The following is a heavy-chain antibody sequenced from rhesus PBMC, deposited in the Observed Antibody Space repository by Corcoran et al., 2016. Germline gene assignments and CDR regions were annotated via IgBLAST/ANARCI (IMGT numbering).Heavy chain of an antibody. CDR2: IYGSGST. Sequence: QVQLQESGPGLVKPLETLSLTCAVSGGSIGKTYWTWIRQAPGKGLEWIGYIYGSGSTYYNPSLKSRVTLSVDTSKNQFSLKLTSVTAADTAVYYCARSPSGNYYYFDLWGQGALLTVS. CDR1: GGSIGKTY. D-gene: IGHD4-35*01. CDR3: ARSPSGNYYYFDL. V-gene: IGHV4S11*01. J-gene: IGHJ1*01.